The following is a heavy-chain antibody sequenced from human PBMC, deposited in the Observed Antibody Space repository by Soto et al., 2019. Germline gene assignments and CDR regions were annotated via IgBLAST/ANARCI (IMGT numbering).Heavy chain of an antibody. V-gene: IGHV4-34*01. Sequence: QVQLQQWGAGLLKPSETLSLTCAVYGGSFSGYYWSWIRQPPGKGLEWIGEINHRGSTNYNPSLKSRVTKSVDTSKNQFSLKLSSVTAADTVVYYCARERGVLLWFGANKWNDPWGQGTLVTVST. CDR2: INHRGST. D-gene: IGHD3-10*01. CDR3: ARERGVLLWFGANKWNDP. CDR1: GGSFSGYY. J-gene: IGHJ5*02.